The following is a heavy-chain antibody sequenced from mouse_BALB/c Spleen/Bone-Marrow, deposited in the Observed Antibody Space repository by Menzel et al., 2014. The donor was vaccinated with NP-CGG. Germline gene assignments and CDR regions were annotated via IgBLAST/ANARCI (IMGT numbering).Heavy chain of an antibody. CDR3: SLYDYDEKSAY. CDR1: GFNIKDTY. D-gene: IGHD2-4*01. Sequence: EVMLVESGAELVKPGASVKLSCTASGFNIKDTYMHWVKQKPEQGLEWIGWIDPENGDTEYAPKFQGKATMTADTSSNTAYLQLSSLTSEDTAVYYCSLYDYDEKSAYWGQGTLVTVSA. J-gene: IGHJ3*01. V-gene: IGHV14-4*02. CDR2: IDPENGDT.